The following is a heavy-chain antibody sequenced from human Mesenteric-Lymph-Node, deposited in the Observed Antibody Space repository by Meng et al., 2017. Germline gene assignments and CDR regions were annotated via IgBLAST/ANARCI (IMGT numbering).Heavy chain of an antibody. CDR3: ARNYLY. Sequence: QVQLQESGPGLVRPSGTLSLTCAVSGGSISSPNWWSWVRQPPGKGLELIGEIHHSGSTNYNPSLTSRVNMSVDKSKNQFSLKLSSVTAADTAVYYCARNYLYWGQGTLVTVSS. CDR2: IHHSGST. V-gene: IGHV4-4*02. D-gene: IGHD3-10*01. CDR1: GGSISSPNW. J-gene: IGHJ4*02.